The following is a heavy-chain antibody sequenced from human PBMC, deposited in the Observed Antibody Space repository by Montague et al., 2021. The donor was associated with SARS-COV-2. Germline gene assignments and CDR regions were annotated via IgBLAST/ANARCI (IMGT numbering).Heavy chain of an antibody. D-gene: IGHD2-21*02. V-gene: IGHV4-31*03. CDR3: ARVHIVVVTAMRYFDL. CDR2: IYYSGST. J-gene: IGHJ2*01. Sequence: TLSLTCTVSSGSISSGGYYWSWIRQHPGKGLEWIGYIYYSGSTYYNPSLKSRVTISVDTSKNQFSLKLSSVTAADTAVHYCARVHIVVVTAMRYFDLWGRGTLVTVSS. CDR1: SGSISSGGYY.